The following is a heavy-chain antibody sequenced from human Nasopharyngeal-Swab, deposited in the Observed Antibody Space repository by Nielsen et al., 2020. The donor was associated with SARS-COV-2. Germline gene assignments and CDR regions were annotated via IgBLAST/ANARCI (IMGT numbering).Heavy chain of an antibody. D-gene: IGHD4-17*01. Sequence: SETLSLTCEVSVGSIINYFWSWVRQPPGKAPEWIGSIYYSGTTNYNPSLKSRVSISLDTSKIQFSLRLTSVTAADSAVYYCARGDGDYGNFDVWGQGTLVTVSS. CDR3: ARGDGDYGNFDV. J-gene: IGHJ4*02. CDR1: VGSIINYF. CDR2: IYYSGTT. V-gene: IGHV4-59*01.